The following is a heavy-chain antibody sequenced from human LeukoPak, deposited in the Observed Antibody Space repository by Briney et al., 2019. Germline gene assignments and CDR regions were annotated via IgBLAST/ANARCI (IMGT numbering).Heavy chain of an antibody. J-gene: IGHJ3*02. Sequence: QASETLSLTCIVSGGSISSYYWSWIRQPPGKGLEWIGYIYYSGSTNYNPSLKSRVTISVDTSKNQFSLRLSSVTAADTAVYYCARPYSSGWYGVFHIWGQGTMVTVSS. CDR3: ARPYSSGWYGVFHI. CDR1: GGSISSYY. D-gene: IGHD6-19*01. V-gene: IGHV4-59*08. CDR2: IYYSGST.